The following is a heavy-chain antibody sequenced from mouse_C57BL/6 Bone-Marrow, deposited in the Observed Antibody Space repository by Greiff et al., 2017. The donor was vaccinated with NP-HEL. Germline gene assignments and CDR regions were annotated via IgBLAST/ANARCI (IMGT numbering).Heavy chain of an antibody. CDR2: ISDGGSYT. D-gene: IGHD1-1*01. CDR1: GYTFSGYA. CDR3: AREDYGSCYWYFYF. J-gene: IGHJ1*03. Sequence: EVQLVESGGGLVKPGGSVKLSCAASGYTFSGYAMSWVRQTPEKRLEWVATISDGGSYTSYQDNVKGRFTITRDNAKNNLYLEMSHLKSEDTAMYYCAREDYGSCYWYFYFGGTGTTVTVSS. V-gene: IGHV5-4*01.